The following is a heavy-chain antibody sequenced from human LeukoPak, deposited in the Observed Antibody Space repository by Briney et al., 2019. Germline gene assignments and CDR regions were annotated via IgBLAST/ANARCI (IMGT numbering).Heavy chain of an antibody. CDR1: GYTFTNYA. D-gene: IGHD4-17*01. CDR2: INTNTGDP. CDR3: ARDPLGDGDYEDYYYGMDV. Sequence: ASVKVSCKASGYTFTNYAMSWVRQAPGQGLEWMGWINTNTGDPTYAQGFTGRFVFSLDTSVSTAYLQISSLKAEDTAVYYCARDPLGDGDYEDYYYGMDVWGQGTTVTVSS. J-gene: IGHJ6*02. V-gene: IGHV7-4-1*02.